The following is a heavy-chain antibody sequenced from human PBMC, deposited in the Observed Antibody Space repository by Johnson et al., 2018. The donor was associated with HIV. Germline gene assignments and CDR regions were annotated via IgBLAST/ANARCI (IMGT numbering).Heavy chain of an antibody. J-gene: IGHJ3*02. CDR1: GFTFSSYA. CDR2: ISYDGSNK. Sequence: VQLMESGGGVVQPGRSLRLSCAASGFTFSSYAMHWVRQAPGKGLEWVAVISYDGSNKYYADSVKGRFTISRDNSKNTLYLQLNTLRAADTTVYYCARDWDAYGAFDIWGQGTMVTVSS. CDR3: ARDWDAYGAFDI. V-gene: IGHV3-30*04. D-gene: IGHD1-26*01.